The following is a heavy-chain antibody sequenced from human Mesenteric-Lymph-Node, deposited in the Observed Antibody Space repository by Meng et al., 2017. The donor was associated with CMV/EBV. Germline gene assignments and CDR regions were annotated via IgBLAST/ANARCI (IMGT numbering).Heavy chain of an antibody. Sequence: GESLKISCAASGFTFSSYEMNWVRQAPGKGLEWVSYISGNAATVSCADSVKGRFTISRDNAKTSLYLQMNSLRSEDTAVYFCATRDSGDYGSGSYYPYWGQGTLVTVSS. J-gene: IGHJ4*02. CDR3: ATRDSGDYGSGSYYPY. CDR2: ISGNAATV. CDR1: GFTFSSYE. V-gene: IGHV3-48*03. D-gene: IGHD3-10*01.